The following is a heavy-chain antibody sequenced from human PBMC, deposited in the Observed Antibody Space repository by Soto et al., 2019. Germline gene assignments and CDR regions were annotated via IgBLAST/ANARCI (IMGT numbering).Heavy chain of an antibody. V-gene: IGHV1-18*04. Sequence: ASVKVSCKASGYIFTHYYIHWVRQAPGQGLEWMGWISAYNGNTNYAQKLQGRVTMTTDTSTSTAYMELRSLRSDDTAVYYCARAGEKRISIFDPAIDYGMDVWGQGPTDTVSS. J-gene: IGHJ6*02. D-gene: IGHD3-3*02. CDR2: ISAYNGNT. CDR1: GYIFTHYY. CDR3: ARAGEKRISIFDPAIDYGMDV.